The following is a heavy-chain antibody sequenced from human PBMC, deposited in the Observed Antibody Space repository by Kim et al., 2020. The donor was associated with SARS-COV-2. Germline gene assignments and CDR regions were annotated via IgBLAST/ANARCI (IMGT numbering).Heavy chain of an antibody. V-gene: IGHV3-11*04. J-gene: IGHJ4*02. Sequence: KARFTISRENAKNPLKLQMNSLRAEDTAVYYCARGYRDYSSSWVRPFDYWGQGTLVTVSS. D-gene: IGHD6-13*01. CDR3: ARGYRDYSSSWVRPFDY.